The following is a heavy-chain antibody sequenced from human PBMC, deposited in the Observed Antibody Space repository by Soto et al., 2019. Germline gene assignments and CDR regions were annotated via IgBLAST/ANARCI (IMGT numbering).Heavy chain of an antibody. D-gene: IGHD3-10*01. J-gene: IGHJ4*02. Sequence: QVQLVESGGGVVQPGRSLRLSCAASGFTFSSYAMHWVRQAPGKGLERVAVISYDGSNKYYADSVKGRFTISRDNSKNPLYLQMNSLRAEYTAVYYCARDLAAFGELLEVEGYYVACWGRRTLVTVSS. V-gene: IGHV3-30-3*01. CDR1: GFTFSSYA. CDR3: ARDLAAFGELLEVEGYYVAC. CDR2: ISYDGSNK.